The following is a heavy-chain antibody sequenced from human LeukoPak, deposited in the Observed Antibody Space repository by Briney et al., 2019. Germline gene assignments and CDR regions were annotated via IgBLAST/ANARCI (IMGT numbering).Heavy chain of an antibody. CDR3: AKDFTPTWIQLWCPFDY. Sequence: GSLRLSCAASGFTFSSYAMSWVRQAPGKGLEWVSAISGSGGSTYYADSVKGRFTISRDNSKNTLYLQMNSLRAEDTAVYYCAKDFTPTWIQLWCPFDYWGQGTLVTVSS. CDR1: GFTFSSYA. CDR2: ISGSGGST. D-gene: IGHD5-18*01. J-gene: IGHJ4*02. V-gene: IGHV3-23*01.